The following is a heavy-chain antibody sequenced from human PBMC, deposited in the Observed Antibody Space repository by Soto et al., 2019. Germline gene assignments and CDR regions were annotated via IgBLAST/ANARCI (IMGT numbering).Heavy chain of an antibody. Sequence: PSETLSLTCTVSGGSVSSGSYYWSWIRQPPGKGLEWIGYIYYSGSTNYNPSLKSRVTISVDTSKNQFSLKLSSVTAADTAVYYCARVSCSGGSCSSRDFDYWGQGTLVTVSS. D-gene: IGHD2-15*01. CDR3: ARVSCSGGSCSSRDFDY. V-gene: IGHV4-61*01. CDR1: GGSVSSGSYY. CDR2: IYYSGST. J-gene: IGHJ4*02.